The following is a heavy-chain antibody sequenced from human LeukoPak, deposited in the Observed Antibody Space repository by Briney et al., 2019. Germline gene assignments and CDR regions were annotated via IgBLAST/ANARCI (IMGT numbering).Heavy chain of an antibody. CDR3: ARRSITAALTGYAFDI. J-gene: IGHJ3*02. V-gene: IGHV4-59*08. Sequence: SETLSLTCTVSGGSVSSYYWSWIRQPPGKGLEWVGYVSYSGTTNYNPSLKSRVTISSDTTNNQFSLKVRSVTAADTAMYYCARRSITAALTGYAFDIWGRGTMVTVSS. D-gene: IGHD3-9*01. CDR1: GGSVSSYY. CDR2: VSYSGTT.